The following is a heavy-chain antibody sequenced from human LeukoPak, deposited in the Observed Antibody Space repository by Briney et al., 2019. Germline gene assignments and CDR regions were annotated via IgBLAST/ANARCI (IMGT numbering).Heavy chain of an antibody. CDR2: IFPIFGTA. CDR3: ARESQGATVVGDAFDI. V-gene: IGHV1-69*05. Sequence: GASVKVSCKASGGTFSSYAISWVRQAPGQGLEWMGGIFPIFGTANYAQKFQGRVTITTDESTSTAYMELSSLRSEDTAVYYCARESQGATVVGDAFDIWGQGTMVTVSS. J-gene: IGHJ3*02. CDR1: GGTFSSYA. D-gene: IGHD4-23*01.